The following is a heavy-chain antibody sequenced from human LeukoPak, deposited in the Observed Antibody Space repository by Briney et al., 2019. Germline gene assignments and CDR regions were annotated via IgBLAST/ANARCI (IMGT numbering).Heavy chain of an antibody. CDR1: GFTFSSYA. Sequence: GRSLRLSCAASGFTFSSYAMHWVRQAPGKGLEWVAVISYDGSNKYYADSVKGRFTISRDNSKNTLYLQMNSLRAEDTAVYYCARGRDDFWSGYYNAKSDYWGQGTLVTVSS. V-gene: IGHV3-30-3*01. J-gene: IGHJ4*02. CDR2: ISYDGSNK. D-gene: IGHD3-3*01. CDR3: ARGRDDFWSGYYNAKSDY.